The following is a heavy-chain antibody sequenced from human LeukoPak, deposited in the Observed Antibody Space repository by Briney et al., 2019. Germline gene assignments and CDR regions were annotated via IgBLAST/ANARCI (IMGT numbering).Heavy chain of an antibody. CDR1: GGTFSSYA. V-gene: IGHV1-69*13. Sequence: SVKVSCKASGGTFSSYAISWVRQAPGQGLEWMGGIIPIFGTANYAQKFQGRVTITADESTSTAYMELSSLRSEDTAVYYCAIQLWLLGYYYGMDVWGQGTTVTISS. CDR2: IIPIFGTA. J-gene: IGHJ6*02. CDR3: AIQLWLLGYYYGMDV. D-gene: IGHD5-18*01.